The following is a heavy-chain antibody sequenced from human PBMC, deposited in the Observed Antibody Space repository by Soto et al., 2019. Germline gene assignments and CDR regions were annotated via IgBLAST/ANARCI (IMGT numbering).Heavy chain of an antibody. D-gene: IGHD2-15*01. CDR1: GFSLSTSGVG. CDR3: AHVLVVVANYGMDV. J-gene: IGHJ6*02. CDR2: IYWDDDK. V-gene: IGHV2-5*02. Sequence: QITLKESGPTLVKPTQPLTLTCTFSGFSLSTSGVGVGWIRQPPGKALEWLALIYWDDDKRYSPSLTSRLTITKDTSKNQVVLTMNNMDPVDTATYYCAHVLVVVANYGMDVWGQGTTVTVSS.